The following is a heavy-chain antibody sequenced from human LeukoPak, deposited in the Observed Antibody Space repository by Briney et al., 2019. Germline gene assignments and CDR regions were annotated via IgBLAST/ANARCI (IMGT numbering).Heavy chain of an antibody. CDR1: VFPFSSFA. CDR2: ISGKGGST. J-gene: IGHJ4*02. D-gene: IGHD3-22*01. CDR3: AKDQTYYYDSSGYSYTTLGVDY. Sequence: GGSLRLPGAASVFPFSSFAIIWAPQPPGKGWEGGSAISGKGGSTYYADSVKGRFTISRDNSKNTLYLQMNSLRAEDTAVYYCAKDQTYYYDSSGYSYTTLGVDYWGQGTLVTVSS. V-gene: IGHV3-23*01.